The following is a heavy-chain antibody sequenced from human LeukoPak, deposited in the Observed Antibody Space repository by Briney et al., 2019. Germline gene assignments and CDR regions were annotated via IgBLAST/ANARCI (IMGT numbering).Heavy chain of an antibody. CDR1: GFTFSSYS. CDR3: ARDRRYYDSSGYYFHWYFDL. CDR2: IYSGVST. D-gene: IGHD3-22*01. V-gene: IGHV3-53*01. Sequence: GGSLRLSCAASGFTFSSYSMNWVRQAPGKGLEWVSVIYSGVSTYYADSVKGRFTTSRDNSKNTLYLQMNSLRAEDTALYYCARDRRYYDSSGYYFHWYFDLWGRGTLVTVSS. J-gene: IGHJ2*01.